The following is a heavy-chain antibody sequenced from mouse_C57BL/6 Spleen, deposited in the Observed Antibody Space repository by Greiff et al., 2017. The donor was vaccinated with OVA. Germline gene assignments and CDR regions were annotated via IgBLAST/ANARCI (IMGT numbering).Heavy chain of an antibody. Sequence: EVKLQESGGDLVKPGGSLKLSCAASGFTFSSYGMSWVRQTPDKRLEWVATISSGGSYTYYPDSVKGRFTISRDNAKNTLYLQMSSLKSEDTAMYYCANYYAMDYWGQGTSVTVSS. CDR2: ISSGGSYT. J-gene: IGHJ4*01. V-gene: IGHV5-6*01. CDR1: GFTFSSYG. CDR3: ANYYAMDY.